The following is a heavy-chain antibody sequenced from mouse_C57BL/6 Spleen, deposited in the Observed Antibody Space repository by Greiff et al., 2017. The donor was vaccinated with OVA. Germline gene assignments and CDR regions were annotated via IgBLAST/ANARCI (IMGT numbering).Heavy chain of an antibody. CDR3: AIYSKRYYFDY. V-gene: IGHV1-50*01. Sequence: QVQLQQPGAELVMPGASVKLSCKASGYTFTSYWMQWVKQRPGQGLEWIGEIDPSDSYTNYNQKFKGKATLTVDTSSSTAYMQLSSLTSEDSAVYYCAIYSKRYYFDYWGQGTTLTVSS. D-gene: IGHD2-5*01. CDR2: IDPSDSYT. J-gene: IGHJ2*01. CDR1: GYTFTSYW.